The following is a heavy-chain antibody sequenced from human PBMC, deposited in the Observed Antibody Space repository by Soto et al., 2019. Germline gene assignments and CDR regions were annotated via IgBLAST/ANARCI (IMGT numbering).Heavy chain of an antibody. D-gene: IGHD1-7*01. CDR3: TRPFGTTTFYFAMDV. V-gene: IGHV4-39*01. CDR2: IHYSGNT. Sequence: SETLSLTCTVSGGSISSSSYYWGWIRHPPGKGLEWIGSIHYSGNTYYNPSFKSRVATSLDTSKNQFSLKLSSMTAADTAVYYCTRPFGTTTFYFAMDVWGQGTTVTVSS. CDR1: GGSISSSSYY. J-gene: IGHJ6*02.